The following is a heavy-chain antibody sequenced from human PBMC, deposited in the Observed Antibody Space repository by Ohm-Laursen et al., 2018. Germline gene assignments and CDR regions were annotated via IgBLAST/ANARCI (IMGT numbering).Heavy chain of an antibody. CDR1: GGSISSYY. D-gene: IGHD6-13*01. J-gene: IGHJ4*02. V-gene: IGHV4-59*08. CDR3: ARLWAAAETFDY. CDR2: IYYSGST. Sequence: PSDTLSLTCTVSGGSISSYYWSWIQQPPGKGLEWIGYIYYSGSTNYNPSLKSRVTISVDTSKNQFSLKLSSVTAADTAVYYCARLWAAAETFDYWGQGTLVTVSS.